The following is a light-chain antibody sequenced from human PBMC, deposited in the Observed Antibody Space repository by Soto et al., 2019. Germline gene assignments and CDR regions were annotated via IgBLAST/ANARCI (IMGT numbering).Light chain of an antibody. Sequence: QSALTQPASVSGSRGQSITISCTGTSSDVGGYNYVSWYQQHPDKAPKLMIYEVTNRPSGVSNRFSGSKSANTASLTISGLQAEDEADYYCSSYTRRNTWVFGGGTKVTV. V-gene: IGLV2-14*01. CDR2: EVT. CDR3: SSYTRRNTWV. CDR1: SSDVGGYNY. J-gene: IGLJ3*02.